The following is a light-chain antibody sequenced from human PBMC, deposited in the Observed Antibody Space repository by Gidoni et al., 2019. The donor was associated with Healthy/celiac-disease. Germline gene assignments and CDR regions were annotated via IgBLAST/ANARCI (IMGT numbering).Light chain of an antibody. Sequence: QSALTQPASVSGSHGQSITISCTGSSSDVGSYDLVSWYQQHPVKAPKLMIYACSKRPAGISSRFSGSKYGNTASLTISGLQAEDEADYYCCSYAGSSTVVIFGGGTKLTVL. J-gene: IGLJ2*01. CDR1: SSDVGSYDL. V-gene: IGLV2-23*03. CDR2: ACS. CDR3: CSYAGSSTVVI.